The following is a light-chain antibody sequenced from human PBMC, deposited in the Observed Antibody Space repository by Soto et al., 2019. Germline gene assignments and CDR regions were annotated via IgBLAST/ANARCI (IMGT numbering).Light chain of an antibody. CDR2: NDD. CDR1: SSNIETNP. J-gene: IGLJ2*01. Sequence: QAVATQPPSVSAAPGQKVTISCSGSSSNIETNPVSWYRHLPGTVPKLLIHNDDKRPSGIPDRCSGSKSGTSATLGITGLQTGDEADYYCGTWDASLSAGVFGGGTKLTVL. V-gene: IGLV1-51*01. CDR3: GTWDASLSAGV.